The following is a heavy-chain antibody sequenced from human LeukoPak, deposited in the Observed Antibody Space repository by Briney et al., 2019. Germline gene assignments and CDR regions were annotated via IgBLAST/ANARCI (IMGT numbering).Heavy chain of an antibody. CDR2: ISAYNGNT. D-gene: IGHD3-9*01. CDR3: ARRDIMTGSFFDY. CDR1: GYTFTSYG. J-gene: IGHJ4*02. V-gene: IGHV1-18*01. Sequence: ASVKVSCKASGYTFTSYGISWVRQAPGQGLEWMGWISAYNGNTNYAQKFQGRVTMTTDTSTSTAYMQLRSLRSDDTAVYFCARRDIMTGSFFDYWGQGTLVTVSS.